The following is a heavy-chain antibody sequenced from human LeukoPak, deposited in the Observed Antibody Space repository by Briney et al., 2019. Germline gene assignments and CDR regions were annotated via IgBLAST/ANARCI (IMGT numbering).Heavy chain of an antibody. D-gene: IGHD3-3*01. CDR3: AKWAGSGEETKRYFGPFDS. J-gene: IGHJ4*02. V-gene: IGHV3-23*01. CDR1: GFTFSNWA. Sequence: PGGSLRLSCAASGFTFSNWAITWVRQAPGMGLEWVSSITGDGGGTYYGDSVKGRFTVSRDNSKNTLFLEINSLRVEDTAIYYCAKWAGSGEETKRYFGPFDSWGQGTLVTVSS. CDR2: ITGDGGGT.